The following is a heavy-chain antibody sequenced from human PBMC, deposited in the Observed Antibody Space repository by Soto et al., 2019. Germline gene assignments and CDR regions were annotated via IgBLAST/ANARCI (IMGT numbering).Heavy chain of an antibody. CDR3: ARREIQGPIDY. D-gene: IGHD1-26*01. CDR2: IYYSGTT. Sequence: QVQLQESGPGLVKPSDTLSLTCAVSGYSISSSNWWGLIRQPPGKGLEWIGYIYYSGTTYYNPSLKSRVTMSVDTSKNQFSQKLTSVTAVDTAVYYCARREIQGPIDYWGLGTLVTVSS. V-gene: IGHV4-28*01. J-gene: IGHJ4*02. CDR1: GYSISSSNW.